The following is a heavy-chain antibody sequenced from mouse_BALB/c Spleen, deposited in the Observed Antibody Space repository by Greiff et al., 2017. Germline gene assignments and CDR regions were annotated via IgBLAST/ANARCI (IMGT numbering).Heavy chain of an antibody. CDR2: INSNGGST. V-gene: IGHV5-6-3*01. J-gene: IGHJ2*01. CDR1: GFTFSSYG. D-gene: IGHD2-2*01. CDR3: ARRDDLLWLRRGFDY. Sequence: EVKLMESGGGLVQPGGSLKLSCAASGFTFSSYGMSWVRQTPDKRLELVATINSNGGSTYYPDSVKGRFTISRDNAKNTLYLQMSSLKSEDTAMYYCARRDDLLWLRRGFDYWGQGTTLTVSS.